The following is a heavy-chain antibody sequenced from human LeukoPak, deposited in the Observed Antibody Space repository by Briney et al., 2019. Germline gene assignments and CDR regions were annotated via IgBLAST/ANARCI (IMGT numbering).Heavy chain of an antibody. D-gene: IGHD4-17*01. CDR1: GFTFSNYA. Sequence: GGSLRLSCAASGFTFSNYAMSWVRQAPGKGLEWVTAMYSDASTYYADSVKGRFTISRDNSKKMLYLQMNSLRAEDTAVYYCARSITVTTIYWGQGTLVTVSS. J-gene: IGHJ4*02. V-gene: IGHV3-66*01. CDR2: MYSDAST. CDR3: ARSITVTTIY.